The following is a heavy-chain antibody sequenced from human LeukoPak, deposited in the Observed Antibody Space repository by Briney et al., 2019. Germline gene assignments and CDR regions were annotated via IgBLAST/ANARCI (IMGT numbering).Heavy chain of an antibody. CDR3: ARLSSSGWPYYYYYGMDV. CDR2: IYPGDSDT. D-gene: IGHD6-19*01. Sequence: GESLKISCKGSGYSFTSYWIGWVRQMPGKGLEWMGIIYPGDSDTRYSPSFQGQVTISADKSISTAYLQWSILKASDTAMYYCARLSSSGWPYYYYYGMDVWGQGTTVTVS. J-gene: IGHJ6*02. CDR1: GYSFTSYW. V-gene: IGHV5-51*01.